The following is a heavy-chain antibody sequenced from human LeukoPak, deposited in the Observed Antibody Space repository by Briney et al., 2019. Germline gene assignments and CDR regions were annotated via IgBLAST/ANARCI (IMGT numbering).Heavy chain of an antibody. V-gene: IGHV3-23*01. J-gene: IGHJ5*02. CDR2: ISGSGGST. CDR3: AKDREHVFGFRSANWFGP. CDR1: GFTFSSYA. Sequence: PGGSLRLSCAASGFTFSSYAMSWVRQAPGKGLEWVSAISGSGGSTYYADSVKGRFTISRDNSKNTLYLQMNSLRAKDTAVYYCAKDREHVFGFRSANWFGPWGQGTLVTVSS. D-gene: IGHD3-10*02.